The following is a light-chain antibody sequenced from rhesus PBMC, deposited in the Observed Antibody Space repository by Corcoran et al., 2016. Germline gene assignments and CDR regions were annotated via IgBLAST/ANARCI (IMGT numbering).Light chain of an antibody. CDR3: QQYDSAPYS. V-gene: IGKV1-37*01. J-gene: IGKJ2*01. Sequence: DIQMTQSPSSLSASVGDRVTITCRASQGISSYLAWYQQKPGKAPKPLIYYASNLESGVPSRFSGSGSGTEFPLPNSSLQPEGFATYYCQQYDSAPYSFGQGTKVKVK. CDR1: QGISSY. CDR2: YAS.